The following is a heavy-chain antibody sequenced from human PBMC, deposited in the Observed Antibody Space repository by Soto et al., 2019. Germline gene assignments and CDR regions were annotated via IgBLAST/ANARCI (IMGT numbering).Heavy chain of an antibody. V-gene: IGHV4-34*01. D-gene: IGHD6-13*01. J-gene: IGHJ5*02. CDR3: ARRRSGYSSSWYVTNWFDP. CDR2: INHRGST. Sequence: PSETLSLTCAVYGGSFSGYYWTWIRQPPGKGLEWIGEINHRGSTNYNPSLKSRVTISVDTSKNQFSLKLSSVTAADTAVYYCARRRSGYSSSWYVTNWFDPWGQGTLVTVSS. CDR1: GGSFSGYY.